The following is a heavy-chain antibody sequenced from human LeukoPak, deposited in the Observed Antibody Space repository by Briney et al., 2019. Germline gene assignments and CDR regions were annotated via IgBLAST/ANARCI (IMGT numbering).Heavy chain of an antibody. CDR3: ASYDSSGYYLDY. J-gene: IGHJ4*02. Sequence: ASVKVSCKASGGTFSSYAISWVRQAPGQGLEWMGRIIPILGIANYAQKFQGRVTTTADKSTSTAYMELSSLRSEDTAVYYCASYDSSGYYLDYWGQGTLVTVSS. D-gene: IGHD3-22*01. V-gene: IGHV1-69*04. CDR2: IIPILGIA. CDR1: GGTFSSYA.